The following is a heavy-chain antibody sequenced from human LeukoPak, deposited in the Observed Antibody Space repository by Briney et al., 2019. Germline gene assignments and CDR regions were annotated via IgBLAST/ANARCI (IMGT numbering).Heavy chain of an antibody. D-gene: IGHD3-22*01. Sequence: ASVKVSCKASGYTFTSYAIHWVRQAPGQRLEWMGWINAGNGNTKYSQKFQGRVTITRDTSTSTAYMELRSLRSDDTAVYYCAREVGYDSSGYYYEPTAFDYWGQGTLVTVSS. V-gene: IGHV1-3*01. CDR1: GYTFTSYA. J-gene: IGHJ4*02. CDR2: INAGNGNT. CDR3: AREVGYDSSGYYYEPTAFDY.